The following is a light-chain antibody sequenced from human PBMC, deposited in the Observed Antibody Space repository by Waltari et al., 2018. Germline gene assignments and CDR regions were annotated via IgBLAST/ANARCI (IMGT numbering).Light chain of an antibody. CDR2: RNY. CDR1: SYNIGGNY. V-gene: IGLV1-47*01. J-gene: IGLJ2*01. Sequence: QSVLTQPPSASGTPGQRVTISCTRSSYNIGGNYVYWYQQLPGTAPKLLIYRNYRRPSGVPDRFSGSKSGTSASLAISGLRSEDEADYFCATWDDSLSGVVFGGGTKVTVL. CDR3: ATWDDSLSGVV.